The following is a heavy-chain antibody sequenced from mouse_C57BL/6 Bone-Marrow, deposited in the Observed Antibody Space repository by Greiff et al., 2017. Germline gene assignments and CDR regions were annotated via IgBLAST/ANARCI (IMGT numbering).Heavy chain of an antibody. CDR1: GYTFTDYY. J-gene: IGHJ3*01. Sequence: EVQLQQSGPVLVKPGASVKMSCKASGYTFTDYYMNWVKQSHGKSLEWIGVINPYNGGTSYNQKFKGKATLTVDTSSSTAYMELNSLTSEDSAVYYCARKALYSWFAYWGQGTLVTVSA. CDR3: ARKALYSWFAY. D-gene: IGHD2-1*01. CDR2: INPYNGGT. V-gene: IGHV1-19*01.